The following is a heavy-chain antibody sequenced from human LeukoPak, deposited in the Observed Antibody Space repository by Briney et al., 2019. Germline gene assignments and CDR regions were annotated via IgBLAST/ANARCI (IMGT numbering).Heavy chain of an antibody. Sequence: SETLSLTCTVSGGSISSYYWSWTRQPPGKGLEWIGYIYYSGSTNYNPSLKSRVTISVDTSKNQFSLKLSSVTAADTAVYYCARGQWLVDYWGQGTLVTVSS. D-gene: IGHD6-19*01. V-gene: IGHV4-59*01. J-gene: IGHJ4*02. CDR3: ARGQWLVDY. CDR2: IYYSGST. CDR1: GGSISSYY.